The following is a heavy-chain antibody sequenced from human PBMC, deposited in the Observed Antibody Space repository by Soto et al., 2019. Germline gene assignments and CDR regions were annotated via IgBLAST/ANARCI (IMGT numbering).Heavy chain of an antibody. D-gene: IGHD3-16*01. CDR1: GVSISSYY. CDR3: ARGGGYYYGMDV. CDR2: IYYSGST. V-gene: IGHV4-59*01. J-gene: IGHJ6*02. Sequence: SETLSLTCTVSGVSISSYYWSWIRQPPGKGLEWIGYIYYSGSTNYNPSLKSRVTISVDTSKNQFSLKLRSVTAADTAEYYCARGGGYYYGMDVWGHGTTVTVSS.